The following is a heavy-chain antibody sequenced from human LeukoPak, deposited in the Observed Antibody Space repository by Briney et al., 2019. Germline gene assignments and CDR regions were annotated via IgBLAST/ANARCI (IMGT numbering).Heavy chain of an antibody. CDR1: GGSISSGGYY. D-gene: IGHD3-22*01. CDR2: LYYSGST. V-gene: IGHV4-31*03. Sequence: PSQTLSLTCTVSGGSISSGGYYWSWIRQHPGKGLEWIGCLYYSGSTYYNPSLKSRVTISVDTSKNQFSLKLSSVTAADTAVYYCASDRGSGYSVASPNFDYWGQGTLVTVSS. J-gene: IGHJ4*02. CDR3: ASDRGSGYSVASPNFDY.